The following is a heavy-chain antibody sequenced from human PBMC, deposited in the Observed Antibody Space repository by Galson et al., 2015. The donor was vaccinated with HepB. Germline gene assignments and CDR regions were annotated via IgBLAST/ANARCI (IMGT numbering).Heavy chain of an antibody. J-gene: IGHJ4*02. CDR3: AKESMAAYYFDD. CDR1: GFTFSRQW. D-gene: IGHD2/OR15-2a*01. CDR2: IQHDGSKK. V-gene: IGHV3-7*03. Sequence: SLRLSCAASGFTFSRQWLSWIRQAPGKGLGWVANIQHDGSKKYYVDSVKGRCTISRDNAKNSMYLQMNSLRAEDTAVNFCAKESMAAYYFDDWGQGTLVTVSS.